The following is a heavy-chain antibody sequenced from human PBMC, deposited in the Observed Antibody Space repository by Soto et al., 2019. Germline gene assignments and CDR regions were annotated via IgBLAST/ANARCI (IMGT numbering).Heavy chain of an antibody. CDR3: ARGQSGSSGYYYYYYGMDV. CDR1: GYTFTSYG. J-gene: IGHJ6*02. V-gene: IGHV1-18*01. Sequence: DAVKVSCKASGYTFTSYGISWVRQAPGQGLEWMGWISAYNGNTNYAQKLQGRVTMTTDPSTSTTHMELRSPRSDDTPVYYCARGQSGSSGYYYYYYGMDVCGQGCTVTISS. D-gene: IGHD5-12*01. CDR2: ISAYNGNT.